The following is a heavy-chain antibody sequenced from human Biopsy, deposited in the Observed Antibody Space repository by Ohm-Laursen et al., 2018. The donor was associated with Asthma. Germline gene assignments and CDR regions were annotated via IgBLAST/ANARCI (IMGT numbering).Heavy chain of an antibody. V-gene: IGHV3-23*01. CDR2: ITGSGGFT. CDR3: TRSLGITGATMDY. Sequence: SLRLSCTASGFTFSNYAMSWVRQAPGKGLEWVSSITGSGGFTYYADSVKGRFTISRDKSENTLYLQMNSLRAEDTAVYYCTRSLGITGATMDYWGQGALVAVSS. D-gene: IGHD1-20*01. CDR1: GFTFSNYA. J-gene: IGHJ4*02.